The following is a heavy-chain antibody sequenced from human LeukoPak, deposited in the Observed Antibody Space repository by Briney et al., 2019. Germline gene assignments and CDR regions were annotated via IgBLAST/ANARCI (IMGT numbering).Heavy chain of an antibody. Sequence: GGSLRLSCAASGFTFSSYGMHWVRQAPGKGPEWVAVIWYDGSNKYYADSVKGRFTISRDNSKNPLYLQMNSLRAEDTAVYYCARLSTVPPFNWFDPWGQGTLVTVSS. V-gene: IGHV3-33*01. CDR3: ARLSTVPPFNWFDP. CDR2: IWYDGSNK. CDR1: GFTFSSYG. J-gene: IGHJ5*02. D-gene: IGHD4-17*01.